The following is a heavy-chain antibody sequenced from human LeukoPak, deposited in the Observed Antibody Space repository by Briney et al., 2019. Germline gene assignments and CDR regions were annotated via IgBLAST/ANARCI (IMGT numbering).Heavy chain of an antibody. CDR1: GFSFSSYS. CDR3: AGFERGYAYDY. Sequence: GSLRLSCAASGFSFSSYSMNWVRHAPGKGLGWVSYISSSSSTIYYADSGKGRFTISRDNAKNSLYLQMNSLRAEDTAVYYCAGFERGYAYDYWGQGTLVTVSS. V-gene: IGHV3-48*01. D-gene: IGHD3-16*01. CDR2: ISSSSSTI. J-gene: IGHJ4*02.